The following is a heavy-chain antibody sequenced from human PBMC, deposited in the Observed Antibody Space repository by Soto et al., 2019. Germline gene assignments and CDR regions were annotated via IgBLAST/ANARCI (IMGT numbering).Heavy chain of an antibody. Sequence: EVQLVESGGGLLQPGESVRLSCAASGFSFDNAWMHWVRQATGKGLEWVGRIQSKTYGEATDYAAPVKGRFTISRDDSKNTLYLHMNSLKAEDSAVYYCTSGLIVVVAASRLAGYCGQGTLVTVSS. CDR3: TSGLIVVVAASRLAGY. J-gene: IGHJ4*02. V-gene: IGHV3-15*07. CDR1: GFSFDNAW. CDR2: IQSKTYGEAT. D-gene: IGHD2-21*01.